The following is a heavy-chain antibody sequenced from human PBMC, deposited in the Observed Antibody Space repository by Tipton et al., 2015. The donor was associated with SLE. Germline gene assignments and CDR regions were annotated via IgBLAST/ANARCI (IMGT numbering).Heavy chain of an antibody. J-gene: IGHJ6*02. CDR1: GGSISSYY. CDR3: ARDLRFGSGLRLLTGYGMDI. D-gene: IGHD4-17*01. Sequence: TLSLTCTVSGGSISSYYWSWIRQPPGKGLEWIGYIYYSGSTNYNPSLKSRVTISVDTSKNQFSLKLSSVTAADTAVYYCARDLRFGSGLRLLTGYGMDIWGQGTTVTVSS. CDR2: IYYSGST. V-gene: IGHV4-59*01.